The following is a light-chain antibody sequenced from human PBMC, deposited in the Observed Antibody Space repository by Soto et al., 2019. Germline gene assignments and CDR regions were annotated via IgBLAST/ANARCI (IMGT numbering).Light chain of an antibody. Sequence: EIMLTQSPGTLSLSPGERATLSCRASQSLSGGYLAWFQQKPGQTPRLLIYSASNRATDVPDRFSGSGSGTDFTLTISRLEPEDFVVYYCQQNGSLPITFGQGTRLEIK. CDR2: SAS. CDR1: QSLSGGY. CDR3: QQNGSLPIT. J-gene: IGKJ5*01. V-gene: IGKV3-20*01.